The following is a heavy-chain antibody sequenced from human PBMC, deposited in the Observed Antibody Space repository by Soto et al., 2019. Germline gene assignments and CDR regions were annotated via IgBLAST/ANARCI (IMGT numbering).Heavy chain of an antibody. Sequence: SETLSLTCTVSGGSISSSSYYWGWIRQPPGKGLEWIGSIYYSGSTYYNPSLKSRVTISVDTSKNQFSLKLSSVTAADTAVYYCARQIKKQWPTDYWGQGTLVIVSS. V-gene: IGHV4-39*01. CDR1: GGSISSSSYY. CDR3: ARQIKKQWPTDY. D-gene: IGHD6-19*01. J-gene: IGHJ4*02. CDR2: IYYSGST.